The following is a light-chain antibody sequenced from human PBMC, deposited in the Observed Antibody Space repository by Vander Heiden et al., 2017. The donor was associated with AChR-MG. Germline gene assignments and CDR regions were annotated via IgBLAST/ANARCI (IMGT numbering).Light chain of an antibody. CDR2: WAS. Sequence: DLVMAQSPDSLAVSLGETATIDCKSSQTVLYSSNNLSYLAWYQHKPGQAPKLLIYWASTRESGVPDRFSGSGSGTDFTLTISSLQAEDVAVYYCQQDDNSFWTFGQGTKVEIK. CDR3: QQDDNSFWT. V-gene: IGKV4-1*01. CDR1: QTVLYSSNNLSY. J-gene: IGKJ1*01.